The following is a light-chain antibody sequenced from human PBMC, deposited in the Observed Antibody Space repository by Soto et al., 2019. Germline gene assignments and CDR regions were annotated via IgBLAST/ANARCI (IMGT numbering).Light chain of an antibody. CDR3: QQYNSYSWT. V-gene: IGKV1-5*03. Sequence: DIQMTQSPSTLSASVGDRVTITCRASQSISSWLAWYQQKPGKAPKLLIYKASSLESGVPSRFSGSGSGTEFTVTISSLQPDDFATYYCQQYNSYSWTFGQGNKVDIK. CDR1: QSISSW. CDR2: KAS. J-gene: IGKJ1*01.